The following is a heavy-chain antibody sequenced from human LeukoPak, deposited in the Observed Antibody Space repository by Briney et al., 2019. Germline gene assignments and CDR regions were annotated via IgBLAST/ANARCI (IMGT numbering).Heavy chain of an antibody. D-gene: IGHD6-13*01. V-gene: IGHV3-53*01. CDR2: MYSRGDT. CDR1: GFTVSDNY. J-gene: IGHJ5*02. Sequence: PGGSLRLSCAASGFTVSDNYMSWVRQAPGKGLEWVSVMYSRGDTYYADSVKGRFTFSRDISKNTLYLQINGLRNEDTAMYYCARDAPQVPAAGVLASWGQGTLVTVSS. CDR3: ARDAPQVPAAGVLAS.